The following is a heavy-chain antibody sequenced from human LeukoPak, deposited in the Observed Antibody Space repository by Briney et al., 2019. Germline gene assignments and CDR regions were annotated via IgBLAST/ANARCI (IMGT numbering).Heavy chain of an antibody. Sequence: PSETLSLTCTVSGTSIRSHYWSWLRQPPGKGLEWIGYIYDSGGTKYNPSLKSRATISLDTSKNQVSLKLSSVTAADTAVYYCALERGRHFGETYYYYYMDVWGKGTSVTVSS. J-gene: IGHJ6*03. D-gene: IGHD3-10*01. CDR1: GTSIRSHY. V-gene: IGHV4-59*11. CDR2: IYDSGGT. CDR3: ALERGRHFGETYYYYYMDV.